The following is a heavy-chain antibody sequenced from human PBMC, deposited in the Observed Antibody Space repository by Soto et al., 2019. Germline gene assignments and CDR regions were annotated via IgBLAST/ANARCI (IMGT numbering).Heavy chain of an antibody. CDR3: AKGIKDTGGYYYYSMDV. V-gene: IGHV3-23*01. CDR2: ISGSGGIT. Sequence: XGCLRLSCVASGFSFSSYSMGWVRQAPGKGLDWVSVISGSGGITYSADSVKGRFTISRDNSKNILYLQMNSLRAEDTAVYYCAKGIKDTGGYYYYSMDVWGQGTAVTVSS. J-gene: IGHJ6*02. CDR1: GFSFSSYS. D-gene: IGHD2-15*01.